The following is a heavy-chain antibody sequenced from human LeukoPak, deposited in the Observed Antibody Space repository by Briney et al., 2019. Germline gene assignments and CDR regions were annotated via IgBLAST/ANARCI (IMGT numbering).Heavy chain of an antibody. CDR3: ARDSRPPRPNGMDV. CDR1: GFTFSSYA. D-gene: IGHD6-13*01. Sequence: LRLSCAASGFTFSSYAMSWVRQAPGKGLEWIGYIYYSRSTYYNPSLKSRVTISVDTSKNQFSLKLSSVTAADTAVYYCARDSRPPRPNGMDVWGQGTTVTVSS. V-gene: IGHV4-30-4*08. J-gene: IGHJ6*02. CDR2: IYYSRST.